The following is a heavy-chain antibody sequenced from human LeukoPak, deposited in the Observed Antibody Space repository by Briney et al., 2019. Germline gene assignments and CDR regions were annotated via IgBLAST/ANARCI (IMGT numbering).Heavy chain of an antibody. CDR2: FDPEDGET. CDR1: GYTLTELS. Sequence: ASVKVSFKVSGYTLTELSIHWVRQAPGKGLEWMGGFDPEDGETIYAQKFQGRLTVTEDTSTDTAYMQLSSLRSEDTAVYYCATGSTVGNFDYWGQGTLVTVSS. D-gene: IGHD4-23*01. J-gene: IGHJ4*02. V-gene: IGHV1-24*01. CDR3: ATGSTVGNFDY.